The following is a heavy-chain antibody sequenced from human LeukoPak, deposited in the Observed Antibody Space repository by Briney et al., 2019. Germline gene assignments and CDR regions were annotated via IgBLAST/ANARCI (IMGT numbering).Heavy chain of an antibody. V-gene: IGHV3-30*02. CDR3: ATRGDSPQWYFDL. CDR2: IRYDGSNK. CDR1: GFTFSSYG. J-gene: IGHJ2*01. Sequence: GGSLRLSCAASGFTFSSYGMHWVRQTPGKGLEWVAFIRYDGSNKYYADSVKGRFTISRDNSKNTLYLQMNSLRAEDTAVYYCATRGDSPQWYFDLWGRGTLVTVSS. D-gene: IGHD2-21*01.